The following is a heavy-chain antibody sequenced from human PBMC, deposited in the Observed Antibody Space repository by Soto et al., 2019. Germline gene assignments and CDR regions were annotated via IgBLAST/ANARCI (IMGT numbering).Heavy chain of an antibody. CDR2: INPNSGGT. J-gene: IGHJ4*02. Sequence: ASVKVSCKASGYTFTGYYMHWVRQAPGQGLEWMGWINPNSGGTNYAQKFQGWVTMTRDTSISTAYMELSRLRSDDTAVYYCARGRTPNDYYFDYWGQGTLVTVSS. D-gene: IGHD3-3*01. V-gene: IGHV1-2*04. CDR3: ARGRTPNDYYFDY. CDR1: GYTFTGYY.